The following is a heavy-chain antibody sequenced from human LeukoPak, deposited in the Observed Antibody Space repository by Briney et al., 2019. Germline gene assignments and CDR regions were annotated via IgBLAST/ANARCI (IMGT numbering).Heavy chain of an antibody. Sequence: GGSLRLSCAASGFTFSSYAMQWVRQAPGKGLEWVAVISYDGSNKYYADSVKGRFTISRDNSKNTLYLQMNSLRAEDTAVYYCAKDLDDAFDIWGQGTMVTVSS. D-gene: IGHD3-3*01. CDR1: GFTFSSYA. CDR3: AKDLDDAFDI. V-gene: IGHV3-30-3*01. CDR2: ISYDGSNK. J-gene: IGHJ3*02.